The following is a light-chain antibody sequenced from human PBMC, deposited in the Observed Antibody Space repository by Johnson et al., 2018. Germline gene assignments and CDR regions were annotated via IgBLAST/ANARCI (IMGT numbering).Light chain of an antibody. V-gene: IGLV1-51*02. Sequence: QSVLTQPPSVSAAPGQKVTISCSGSSSNIGNNYVSWYQQLPGTAPKPLLYENNKRPSGIPDRFSGSKSGTSATLRITALQTGDEADYYCGTWDSSLSAGNVFGTGTKVTVL. CDR2: ENN. J-gene: IGLJ1*01. CDR1: SSNIGNNY. CDR3: GTWDSSLSAGNV.